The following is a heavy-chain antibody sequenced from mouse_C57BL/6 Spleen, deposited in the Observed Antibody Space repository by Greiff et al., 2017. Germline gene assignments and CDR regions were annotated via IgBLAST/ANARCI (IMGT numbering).Heavy chain of an antibody. J-gene: IGHJ2*01. CDR2: IRDGGSYT. V-gene: IGHV5-4*01. CDR1: GFTFSSYA. D-gene: IGHD2-3*01. Sequence: EVQLVESGAGLVKPGASLKFSCAASGFTFSSYAMSWVRQTPGQRLEWVAIIRDGGSYTYYPDNVKGRFTISRDNANNNLYLQMSHLKSEDTAMYYYARDGGYYYFDYWGQGTTLTVSS. CDR3: ARDGGYYYFDY.